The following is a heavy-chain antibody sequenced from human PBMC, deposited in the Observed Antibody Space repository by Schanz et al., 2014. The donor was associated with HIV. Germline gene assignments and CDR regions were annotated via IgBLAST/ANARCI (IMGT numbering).Heavy chain of an antibody. J-gene: IGHJ6*02. CDR1: GFTFSSYW. D-gene: IGHD3-22*01. CDR3: AKDRNYYDSKYRGKGNYYYYYGMDV. Sequence: EQLVESGGGVVQPGRSLRLSCAASGFTFSSYWMTWVRQAPGKGLEMVANMNQDGSRKYYVDSVKGRFTISRDNSKNTLNLQMKSLRAEDTAVYYCAKDRNYYDSKYRGKGNYYYYYGMDVWGQGTTVTVSS. CDR2: MNQDGSRK. V-gene: IGHV3-7*01.